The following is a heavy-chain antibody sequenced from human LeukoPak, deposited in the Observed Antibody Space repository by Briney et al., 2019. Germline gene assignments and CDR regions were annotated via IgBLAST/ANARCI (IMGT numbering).Heavy chain of an antibody. J-gene: IGHJ6*03. V-gene: IGHV4-39*07. D-gene: IGHD2-2*01. CDR3: ARDSLLPSAMGYYYMDV. CDR2: IYTSGST. CDR1: GGSISSSSYY. Sequence: SETLSLTCTVSGGSISSSSYYWGWIRQPPGKGLEWIGRIYTSGSTNHNPSLKSRVTISVDTSKNQFSLKLSSVTAADTALYYCARDSLLPSAMGYYYMDVWGKGTTVTVSS.